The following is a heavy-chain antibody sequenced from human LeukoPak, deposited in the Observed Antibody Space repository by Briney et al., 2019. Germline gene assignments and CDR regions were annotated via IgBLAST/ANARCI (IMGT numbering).Heavy chain of an antibody. D-gene: IGHD5-18*01. V-gene: IGHV3-23*01. J-gene: IGHJ4*02. CDR2: ITGGGGST. CDR1: GFTFSSYA. Sequence: PGGSLRLSCAASGFTFSSYAMSWVRQAPGKGLEWVSAITGGGGSTHYADSVKGRFTISRDNSKNTLYLQMNSLRAEDTAVYYCASEEAMATCFDYWGQGTLVTVSS. CDR3: ASEEAMATCFDY.